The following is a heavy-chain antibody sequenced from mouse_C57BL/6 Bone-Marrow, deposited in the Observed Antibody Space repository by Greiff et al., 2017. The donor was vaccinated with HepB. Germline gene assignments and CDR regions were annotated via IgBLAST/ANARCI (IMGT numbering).Heavy chain of an antibody. Sequence: EVHLVESGGGLVKPGGSLKLSCAASGFTFSDYGMHWVRQAPEKGLEWVAYISSGSSTIYYTDTVKGRFTISIDNAKNTLFLQMTSLRSEDTAMYYCARLVTTRAMDYWGQGTSVTVSS. J-gene: IGHJ4*01. CDR3: ARLVTTRAMDY. V-gene: IGHV5-17*01. CDR1: GFTFSDYG. D-gene: IGHD2-2*01. CDR2: ISSGSSTI.